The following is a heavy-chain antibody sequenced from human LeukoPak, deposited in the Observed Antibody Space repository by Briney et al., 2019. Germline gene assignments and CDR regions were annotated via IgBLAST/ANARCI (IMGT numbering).Heavy chain of an antibody. CDR1: VYTFTDYY. CDR3: ARGRNIEMTTMSGGSDY. D-gene: IGHD5-24*01. Sequence: GASVNVSCKASVYTFTDYYMHWVRQAPGQGLEWMGWLNPNSGDTNYAQKYQGRVSMTRDTSISTAYMDLSDQRSDDTAVYYCARGRNIEMTTMSGGSDYWGQGTLVTVSS. CDR2: LNPNSGDT. J-gene: IGHJ4*02. V-gene: IGHV1-2*02.